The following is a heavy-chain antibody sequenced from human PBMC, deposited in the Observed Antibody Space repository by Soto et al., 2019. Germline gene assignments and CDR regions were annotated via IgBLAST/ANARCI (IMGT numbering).Heavy chain of an antibody. CDR1: GFTFSDHY. J-gene: IGHJ5*02. V-gene: IGHV3-11*01. D-gene: IGHD4-17*01. Sequence: QVQLVESGGGLVKPGGSLRLSCAASGFTFSDHYMSWIRQTPGKGLEWVSYISDRGKTIYYTDSVKGRFTISRDNAKNSLYLQMNSLRVEDTAVYYCARPGPNYVDFSDLWGQGALVTVSS. CDR2: ISDRGKTI. CDR3: ARPGPNYVDFSDL.